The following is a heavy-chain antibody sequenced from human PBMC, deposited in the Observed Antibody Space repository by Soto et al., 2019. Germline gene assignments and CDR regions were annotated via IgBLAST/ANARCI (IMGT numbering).Heavy chain of an antibody. Sequence: QVQLVQSGAEVKKPGSSVKVSCKASGGTFSGYAISWVRQAPGQGLEWMGGIIPIFGTANYAQKFQGRVTITADESTSTAYMELSSLRSEDTAVYYCARVVAAAAHNWFDPWGQGTLVTVSS. CDR2: IIPIFGTA. CDR1: GGTFSGYA. J-gene: IGHJ5*02. CDR3: ARVVAAAAHNWFDP. D-gene: IGHD6-13*01. V-gene: IGHV1-69*12.